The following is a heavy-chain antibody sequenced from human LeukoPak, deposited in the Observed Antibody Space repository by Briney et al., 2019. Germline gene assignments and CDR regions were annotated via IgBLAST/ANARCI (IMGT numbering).Heavy chain of an antibody. CDR1: GGSFSGYY. V-gene: IGHV4-34*01. Sequence: SETLSLTCAVYGGSFSGYYWSWIRQPPGKGLEWIGEINHSGSTNYNPSLKSRVTISVDTSKNQFSLKLSSVTAADTAVYYCARPVNRRITIFGVAPGWFDPWGQGTLVTVSS. J-gene: IGHJ5*02. CDR3: ARPVNRRITIFGVAPGWFDP. CDR2: INHSGST. D-gene: IGHD3-3*01.